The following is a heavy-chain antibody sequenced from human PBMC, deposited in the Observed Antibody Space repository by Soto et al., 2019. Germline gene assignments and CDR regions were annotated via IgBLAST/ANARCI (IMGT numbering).Heavy chain of an antibody. Sequence: EVQLEESGGGLVQPGGSLRLSCAASGFTVSNNYMSWVRQAPGKGLEWVSVIYSGGSTYYADSVKGRFTISRDNSKNTLYLQMNSLRAEDTAVYYCARDLSAYDNMLFDPWGQGTLVTVSS. D-gene: IGHD3-22*01. V-gene: IGHV3-66*01. CDR3: ARDLSAYDNMLFDP. CDR2: IYSGGST. J-gene: IGHJ5*02. CDR1: GFTVSNNY.